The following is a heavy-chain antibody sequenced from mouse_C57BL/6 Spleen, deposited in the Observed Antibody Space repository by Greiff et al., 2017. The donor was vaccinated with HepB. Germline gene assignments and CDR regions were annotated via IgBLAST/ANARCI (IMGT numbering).Heavy chain of an antibody. CDR2: ISSGGDYI. V-gene: IGHV5-9-1*02. CDR1: GFTFSSYA. D-gene: IGHD1-1*01. CDR3: TRGYYGSSYEGFAY. J-gene: IGHJ3*01. Sequence: EVQGVESGEGLVKPGGSLKLSCAASGFTFSSYAMSWVRQTPEKRLEWVAYISSGGDYIYYADTVKGRFTISRDNARNTLYLQMSSLKSEDTAMYYCTRGYYGSSYEGFAYWGQGTLVTVSA.